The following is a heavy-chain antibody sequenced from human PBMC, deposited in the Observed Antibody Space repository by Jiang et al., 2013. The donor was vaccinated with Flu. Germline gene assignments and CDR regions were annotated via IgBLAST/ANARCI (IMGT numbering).Heavy chain of an antibody. CDR2: IYHGGST. CDR3: ARGQTTVTTRGLARTYYYYYYGMDV. D-gene: IGHD4-17*01. V-gene: IGHV4-30-2*01. J-gene: IGHJ6*02. Sequence: GSGLVKPSQTLSLTCAVSGGSISSGGYSWSWIRQPPGKGLEWIGYIYHGGSTYYNPSLKSRVTISVDTSKNQFSLKLSSVTAADTAVYYCARGQTTVTTRGLARTYYYYYYGMDVWGQGTTVTVSS. CDR1: GGSISSGGYS.